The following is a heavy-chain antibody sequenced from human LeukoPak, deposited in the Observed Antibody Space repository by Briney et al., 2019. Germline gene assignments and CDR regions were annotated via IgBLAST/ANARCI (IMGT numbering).Heavy chain of an antibody. V-gene: IGHV3-48*03. J-gene: IGHJ6*03. CDR1: GFTLSSYE. CDR2: ISSSGSTI. D-gene: IGHD3-16*02. CDR3: ARDPGDYVWGSYRYKSYYYYYYMDV. Sequence: GGSLRLSCAASGFTLSSYEMNWVRQAPGKGLEWVSYISSSGSTIFYADSVKGRFTISRDNAKNSLYLQMNSLRAEDTAVYYCARDPGDYVWGSYRYKSYYYYYYMDVWGKGTTVTVSS.